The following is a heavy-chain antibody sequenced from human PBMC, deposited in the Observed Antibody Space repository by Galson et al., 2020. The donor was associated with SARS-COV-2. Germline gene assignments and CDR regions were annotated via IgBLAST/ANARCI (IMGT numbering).Heavy chain of an antibody. Sequence: GGSLRLSCAASGFTFSTYAMNWVRQAPGLGLEWVSAIRSTAGDTYYADSVKGRFTISRDDSKNTLYLQMNSLRAEDTAVYYCAKDRCRRFSCSTPGYYGMDVWGQGTTVTVSS. V-gene: IGHV3-23*01. CDR3: AKDRCRRFSCSTPGYYGMDV. CDR2: IRSTAGDT. D-gene: IGHD2-2*01. CDR1: GFTFSTYA. J-gene: IGHJ6*02.